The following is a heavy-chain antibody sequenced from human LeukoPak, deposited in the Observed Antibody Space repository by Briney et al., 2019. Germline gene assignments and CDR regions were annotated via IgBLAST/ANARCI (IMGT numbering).Heavy chain of an antibody. Sequence: GGSLRLSCAASGFTLSSYRMHWVRQAPGKGLEWVPYISSSSTTIYCTDSVKGRFTISRDNAKNSLYLQMNSLRDEDTAVYYYARRLSTIIIDAFDIWGQGTLVTVSS. J-gene: IGHJ3*02. D-gene: IGHD3-9*01. CDR3: ARRLSTIIIDAFDI. V-gene: IGHV3-48*02. CDR2: ISSSSTTI. CDR1: GFTLSSYR.